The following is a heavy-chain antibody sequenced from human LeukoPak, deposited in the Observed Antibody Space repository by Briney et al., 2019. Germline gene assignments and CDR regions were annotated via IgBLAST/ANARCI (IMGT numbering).Heavy chain of an antibody. J-gene: IGHJ6*02. D-gene: IGHD2-2*01. CDR1: GYTFTSYG. CDR2: ISAYNGNT. CDR3: ARRVPAAEPDYYYYYGMDV. Sequence: GASVKVSCKASGYTFTSYGISWVRQAPGQGLEWMGWISAYNGNTNYAQKLQGRVTMTTDTSTSTAYMELRSLRSEDTAVYYCARRVPAAEPDYYYYYGMDVWGQGTTVTVSS. V-gene: IGHV1-18*01.